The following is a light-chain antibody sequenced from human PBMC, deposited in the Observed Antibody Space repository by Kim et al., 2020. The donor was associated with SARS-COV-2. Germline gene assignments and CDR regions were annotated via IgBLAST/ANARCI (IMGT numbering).Light chain of an antibody. V-gene: IGLV2-14*03. J-gene: IGLJ1*01. CDR1: SSDIGGYDY. CDR2: DVY. Sequence: QSALAQPASVSGSPGQSITVSCTGTSSDIGGYDYVSWYQQHPGKAPKLIIYDVYNRPSGVSNRFSGSKSGTTASLTISGLQAEDEADYYCNSYRSGSNLNGFGTGTKVTVL. CDR3: NSYRSGSNLNG.